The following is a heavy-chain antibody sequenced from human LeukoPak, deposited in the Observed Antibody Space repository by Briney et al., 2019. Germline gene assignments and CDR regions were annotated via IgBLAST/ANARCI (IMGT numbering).Heavy chain of an antibody. D-gene: IGHD2-15*01. CDR3: ARPRGGWSLDY. Sequence: GGSLRLSCAASGFTFSSYAMHWVCQAPGKGLEWVAVISYDGSNKYYADSVKGRFTISRDNSKNTLYLQMNSLRAEDTAVYYCARPRGGWSLDYWGQGTLVTVSS. V-gene: IGHV3-30*04. CDR1: GFTFSSYA. J-gene: IGHJ4*02. CDR2: ISYDGSNK.